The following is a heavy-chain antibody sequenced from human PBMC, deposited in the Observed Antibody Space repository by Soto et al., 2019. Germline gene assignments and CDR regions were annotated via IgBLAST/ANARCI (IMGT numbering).Heavy chain of an antibody. V-gene: IGHV3-23*01. CDR2: LSGSGGTT. J-gene: IGHJ4*02. D-gene: IGHD6-13*01. Sequence: GGSLRLSCAASGFTFSSYAMSWVRQTPGKGLEWVSTLSGSGGTTYYADSVKGQFTISRDNSNNTLYLQMNSLKTEDTAVYYCTTDGLAVAVFDYWGQGTLVTVSS. CDR1: GFTFSSYA. CDR3: TTDGLAVAVFDY.